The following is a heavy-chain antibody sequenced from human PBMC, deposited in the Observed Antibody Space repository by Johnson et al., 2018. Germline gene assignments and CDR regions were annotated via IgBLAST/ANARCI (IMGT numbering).Heavy chain of an antibody. D-gene: IGHD3-22*01. J-gene: IGHJ1*01. CDR3: VRENYYDSSGYYSRYFQH. CDR1: GFTFSSYN. V-gene: IGHV3-30-3*01. Sequence: QVQLVQSGGGVVQPGRSLRLSCAASGFTFSSYNIHWVRQAPGKGLEWVAVISSDGSNGYYADSVKGRFTISRDNSKNTLHVKMNSLRAEDTAGYYWVRENYYDSSGYYSRYFQHWGQGTLVTVSS. CDR2: ISSDGSNG.